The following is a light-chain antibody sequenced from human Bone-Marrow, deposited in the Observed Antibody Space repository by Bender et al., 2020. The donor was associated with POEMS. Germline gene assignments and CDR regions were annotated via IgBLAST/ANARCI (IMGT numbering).Light chain of an antibody. CDR3: QSADSSGTSWV. CDR2: KDS. CDR1: ALPKQY. J-gene: IGLJ2*01. Sequence: ARITCSGDALPKQYAYWYQQKPGQAPVLVIYKDSERPSGIPERFSGSSSGTTVTLTISGVQAEDEADYYCQSADSSGTSWVFGGGTKLTVL. V-gene: IGLV3-25*03.